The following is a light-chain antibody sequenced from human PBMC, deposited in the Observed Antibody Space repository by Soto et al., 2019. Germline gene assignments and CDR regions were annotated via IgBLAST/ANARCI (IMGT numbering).Light chain of an antibody. V-gene: IGKV1-5*03. Sequence: IQMTQYPSTLSSSVAGTVTITCRASERISSWLAWYQQKPGKAPKLLIYKAPSLQSGVPSTFSGSGSGTEFTLTISSLQPDDFAVYYCQQYDSYPLTFGQGTKV. CDR1: ERISSW. J-gene: IGKJ1*01. CDR2: KAP. CDR3: QQYDSYPLT.